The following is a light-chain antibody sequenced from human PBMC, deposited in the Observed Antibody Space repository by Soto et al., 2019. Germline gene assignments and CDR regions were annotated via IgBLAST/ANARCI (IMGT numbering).Light chain of an antibody. Sequence: QSVLTQPASVSGAPGQSITISCTGTNSDVNYVSWHQQHPGKAPKLMIYEVINRPSGVSNRFSGSKSGNTASLTISGLQAEDETDYYCFSYTSSGTYVFGTGTKLTVL. J-gene: IGLJ1*01. CDR2: EVI. CDR1: NSDVNY. CDR3: FSYTSSGTYV. V-gene: IGLV2-14*01.